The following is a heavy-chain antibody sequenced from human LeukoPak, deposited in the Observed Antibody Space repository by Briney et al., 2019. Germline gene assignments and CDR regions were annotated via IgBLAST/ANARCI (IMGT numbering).Heavy chain of an antibody. CDR3: AELGITMIGGV. V-gene: IGHV3-11*04. CDR1: GFTFSDYN. CDR2: ISRSGSTI. D-gene: IGHD3-10*02. Sequence: GGSLRLSCAASGFTFSDYNMRWIRQAPGKGLEWVSSISRSGSTIYYADSVKGRFTISRDNAKDSLYLQMNSLRAEDTAVYYCAELGITMIGGVWGKGTTVTISS. J-gene: IGHJ6*04.